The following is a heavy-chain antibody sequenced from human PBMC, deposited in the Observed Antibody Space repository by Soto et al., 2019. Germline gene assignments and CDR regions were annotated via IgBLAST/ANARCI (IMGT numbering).Heavy chain of an antibody. D-gene: IGHD1-1*01. CDR2: SRSKFNSYST. J-gene: IGHJ6*03. Sequence: PGGSLRLXCAASGFTFSDHYMDWVRQAPGKGLEWVGRSRSKFNSYSTEYAASVKGRFTISRDDSKNSLYLHMDSLKTDDTAVYYCARAGTSYYDYFLDVWGKGTTVTVSS. V-gene: IGHV3-72*01. CDR3: ARAGTSYYDYFLDV. CDR1: GFTFSDHY.